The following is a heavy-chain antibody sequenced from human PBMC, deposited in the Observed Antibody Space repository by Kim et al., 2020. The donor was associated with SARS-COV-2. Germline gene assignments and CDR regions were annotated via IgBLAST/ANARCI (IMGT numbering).Heavy chain of an antibody. J-gene: IGHJ4*02. CDR2: INAGNGNT. Sequence: ASVKVSCKASGYTFTSYAMHWVRQAPGQRLEWMGWINAGNGNTKYSQKFQGRVTITRDTSASTAYMELSSLRSEDTAVYYCARVRKTYYDILTGSTGGYYFDYWGQGTLVTVSS. V-gene: IGHV1-3*01. D-gene: IGHD3-9*01. CDR1: GYTFTSYA. CDR3: ARVRKTYYDILTGSTGGYYFDY.